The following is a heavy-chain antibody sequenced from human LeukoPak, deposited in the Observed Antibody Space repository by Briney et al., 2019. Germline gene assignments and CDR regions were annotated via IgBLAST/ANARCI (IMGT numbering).Heavy chain of an antibody. D-gene: IGHD5-18*01. CDR3: AKARGYSYENEFHFEH. Sequence: PGGSLRLSCAASGFTFSSYAMSWVRQAPGKGLEWVSAIRGSGDNTYYADSVKGRFTISRDNSKNTLYLQMNSLRAEDTAIYYCAKARGYSYENEFHFEHWGQGTLVTVSS. J-gene: IGHJ4*02. V-gene: IGHV3-23*01. CDR1: GFTFSSYA. CDR2: IRGSGDNT.